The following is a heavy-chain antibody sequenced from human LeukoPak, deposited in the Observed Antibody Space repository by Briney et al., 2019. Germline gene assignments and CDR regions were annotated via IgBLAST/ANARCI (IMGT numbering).Heavy chain of an antibody. Sequence: GGSLRLSCAASGFTFSSYGMHWVRQAPGKGLEWVAVISYDGSNKYYADSVKGRFTISRDNSKNTLYLQMNSLRDEDTAVYYCARGGSGYSYGKIDSWGQGILVTVSS. V-gene: IGHV3-30*03. J-gene: IGHJ4*02. CDR3: ARGGSGYSYGKIDS. CDR1: GFTFSSYG. CDR2: ISYDGSNK. D-gene: IGHD5-18*01.